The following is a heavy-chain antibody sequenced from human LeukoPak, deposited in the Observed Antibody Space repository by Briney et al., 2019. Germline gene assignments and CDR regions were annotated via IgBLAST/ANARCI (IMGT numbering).Heavy chain of an antibody. Sequence: PGGSLRLSCAASGFTFSSYAMSWVRHAPGKGLEWVSAISGSGGGTYYADSVKGRFTISRDNSKNTMYLQMNSLRAEDTAVYYCAKEVPVGESLPGVWEVWGQGTTVTVSS. D-gene: IGHD3-10*01. CDR1: GFTFSSYA. CDR3: AKEVPVGESLPGVWEV. CDR2: ISGSGGGT. J-gene: IGHJ6*02. V-gene: IGHV3-23*01.